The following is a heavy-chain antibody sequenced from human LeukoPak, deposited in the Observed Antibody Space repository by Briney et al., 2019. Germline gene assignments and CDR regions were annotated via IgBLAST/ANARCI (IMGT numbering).Heavy chain of an antibody. D-gene: IGHD3-22*01. CDR3: ARGWSSGSGIPDY. CDR1: GYTFTGYY. V-gene: IGHV1-2*02. J-gene: IGHJ4*02. Sequence: ASVKVSCKASGYTFTGYYMHWVRQAPGQGLEWMGWINPNSGGTNYAQKFQGRVTMTRDTSISTAYMELSRLRSDDTAVYYRARGWSSGSGIPDYWGQGTLVTVSS. CDR2: INPNSGGT.